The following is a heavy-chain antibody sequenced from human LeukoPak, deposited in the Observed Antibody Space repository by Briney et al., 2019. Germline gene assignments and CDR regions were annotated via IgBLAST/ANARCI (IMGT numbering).Heavy chain of an antibody. Sequence: GGSLRLSCAASGFTFSSYGMHWVRQAPRKGLEWVAVIWYDGSNKYYADSVKGRFTISRDNSKNTLYLQMNSLRAEDTAVYYCAKDSAVARGQYYFDYWGQGTLVTVSS. V-gene: IGHV3-33*06. CDR2: IWYDGSNK. J-gene: IGHJ4*02. CDR1: GFTFSSYG. CDR3: AKDSAVARGQYYFDY. D-gene: IGHD6-19*01.